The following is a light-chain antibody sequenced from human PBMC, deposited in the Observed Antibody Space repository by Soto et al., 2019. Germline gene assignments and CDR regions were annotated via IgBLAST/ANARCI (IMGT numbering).Light chain of an antibody. Sequence: QSVLTQPASVSGSPGQSITISCTGTSSDVGSDNLVSWYQQHPGKAPKLMIYEVSKRPSGVSNHFSGSKSGNTASLTISGLQAEDEADYYCCSYAGSRTVVFGGGTKLTVL. J-gene: IGLJ2*01. CDR3: CSYAGSRTVV. CDR2: EVS. CDR1: SSDVGSDNL. V-gene: IGLV2-23*02.